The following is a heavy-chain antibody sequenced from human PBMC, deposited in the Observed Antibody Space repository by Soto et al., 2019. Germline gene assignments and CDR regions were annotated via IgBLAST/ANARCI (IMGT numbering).Heavy chain of an antibody. CDR1: GYSISSGYY. D-gene: IGHD3-16*01. CDR3: ARDPKGGGWFDP. CDR2: IYHSGST. V-gene: IGHV4-38-2*02. Sequence: PSETLSLTCAVSGYSISSGYYWGWIRQPPGKGLEWIGSIYHSGSTYYNPSLKSRVTISVDTSKNRFSLKLSSVTAADTAVYYCARDPKGGGWFDPWGQGTLVTVSS. J-gene: IGHJ5*02.